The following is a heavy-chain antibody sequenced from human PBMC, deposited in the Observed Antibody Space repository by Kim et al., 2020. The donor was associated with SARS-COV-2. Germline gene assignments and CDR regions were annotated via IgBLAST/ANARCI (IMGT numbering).Heavy chain of an antibody. CDR2: IYYSGST. CDR1: GGSISSSSYY. CDR3: ARHDRGGPRARGIDY. V-gene: IGHV4-39*01. Sequence: SETLSLTCTVSGGSISSSSYYWGWIRQPPGKGLEWIGSIYYSGSTYYNPSLKSRVTISVDTSKNQFSLKLSSVTAADTAVYYCARHDRGGPRARGIDYWGQGTLVTVSS. D-gene: IGHD3-10*01. J-gene: IGHJ4*02.